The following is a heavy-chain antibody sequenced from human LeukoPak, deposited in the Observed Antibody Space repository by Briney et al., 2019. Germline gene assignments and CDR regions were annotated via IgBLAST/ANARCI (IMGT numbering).Heavy chain of an antibody. CDR1: GFTFDDYA. CDR3: VSFYETY. V-gene: IGHV3-74*01. J-gene: IGHJ4*02. Sequence: GGSLRLSCAASGFTFDDYAMHWVRQAPGKGLVWVSHINSDGSWTSYADSVKGRFTISKDNAKNTVYLQMNSLRAEDTAVYYCVSFYETYWGRGTLVTVSS. CDR2: INSDGSWT. D-gene: IGHD2/OR15-2a*01.